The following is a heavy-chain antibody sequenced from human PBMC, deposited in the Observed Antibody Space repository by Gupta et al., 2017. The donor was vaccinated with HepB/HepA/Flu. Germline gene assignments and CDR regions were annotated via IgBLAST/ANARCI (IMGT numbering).Heavy chain of an antibody. CDR2: IGGRDINT. D-gene: IGHD3-10*01. V-gene: IGHV3-23*01. J-gene: IGHJ4*02. Sequence: EVQLLQSGGGFVQPGGSLRLSCAASGFTFSSQSMACVPQSPERGLEWVSAIGGRDINTYYADSVKGRFTVSRDNSKNILFLQLDSLRAEDTALYYCAKDRAGTITSRGPFDYWGQGTLVTVSS. CDR1: GFTFSSQS. CDR3: AKDRAGTITSRGPFDY.